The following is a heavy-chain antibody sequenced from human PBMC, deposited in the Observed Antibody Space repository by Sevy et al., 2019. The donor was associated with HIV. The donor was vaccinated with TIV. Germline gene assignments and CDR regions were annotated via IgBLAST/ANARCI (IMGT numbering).Heavy chain of an antibody. Sequence: GGSLRLSCAASGFSFSNAWMSWVRQAPGKGLEWVGRIKSTTDGGRTDYAAPVKGRFTISRDDSKNTLYLQMNSLKTEDTAVYYSATDRRGYCSSSSCSGTFDYWGQGTLVTVSS. V-gene: IGHV3-15*01. CDR2: IKSTTDGGRT. J-gene: IGHJ4*02. D-gene: IGHD2-2*01. CDR1: GFSFSNAW. CDR3: ATDRRGYCSSSSCSGTFDY.